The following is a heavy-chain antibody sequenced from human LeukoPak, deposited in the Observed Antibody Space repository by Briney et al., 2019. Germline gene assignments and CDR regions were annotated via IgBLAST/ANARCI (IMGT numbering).Heavy chain of an antibody. D-gene: IGHD3/OR15-3a*01. J-gene: IGHJ4*02. V-gene: IGHV1-46*01. CDR1: GYTFTSYY. Sequence: ASVKVSCKASGYTFTSYYMHWVRQAPGQGLEWMGIINPSSGSTSYAQKFQGRVTMTRDTSTSTVYMELSSLRSEDTAVYYCAKYEGTGYYEGYLDYWGQGTLVTVSS. CDR3: AKYEGTGYYEGYLDY. CDR2: INPSSGST.